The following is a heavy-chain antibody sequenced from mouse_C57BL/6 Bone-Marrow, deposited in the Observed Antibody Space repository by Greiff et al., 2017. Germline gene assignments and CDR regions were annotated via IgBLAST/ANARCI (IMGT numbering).Heavy chain of an antibody. Sequence: EVQLQQSGGGLVKPGASLKLSCTASGYTFTDYGMHWVRQAPEQGLEWVAYISRGSSTIYYADKVKGRFTISRGNAKNPLFLQMTSLRSEDTAMYYCARNNYHDYWGQGTTLTVSS. CDR1: GYTFTDYG. CDR2: ISRGSSTI. CDR3: ARNNYHDY. J-gene: IGHJ2*01. V-gene: IGHV5-17*01.